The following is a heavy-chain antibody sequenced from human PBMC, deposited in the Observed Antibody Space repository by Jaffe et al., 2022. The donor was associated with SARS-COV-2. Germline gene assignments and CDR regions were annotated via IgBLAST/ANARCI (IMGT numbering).Heavy chain of an antibody. D-gene: IGHD2-2*02. CDR2: ISASSGTI. CDR1: GFTFSTYS. J-gene: IGHJ4*02. V-gene: IGHV3-48*02. CDR3: ARDGPESSLRCYTTADCTFDC. Sequence: EVQLVESGGGLVQPGGSLRLSCAASGFTFSTYSMNWVRQAPGRGLEWVSYISASSGTIYYADSVQGRFTISRDNARNSLYLQMSSLRDEDTAVYYCARDGPESSLRCYTTADCTFDCWGQGTLVAVSS.